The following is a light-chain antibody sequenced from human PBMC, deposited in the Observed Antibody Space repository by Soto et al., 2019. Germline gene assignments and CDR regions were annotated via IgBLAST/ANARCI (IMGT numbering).Light chain of an antibody. CDR2: ENL. Sequence: QSVLTQPPSASGSPGQSVTISCAGTKYDIGVYDLFSWYQHHPANPPRLIIYENLQRPSGVPHRCSGSKSGNTASLTVSGFEAADDDDYVCKSYGGSNNYVFGSGTKLTVL. CDR1: KYDIGVYDL. J-gene: IGLJ1*01. CDR3: KSYGGSNNYV. V-gene: IGLV2-8*01.